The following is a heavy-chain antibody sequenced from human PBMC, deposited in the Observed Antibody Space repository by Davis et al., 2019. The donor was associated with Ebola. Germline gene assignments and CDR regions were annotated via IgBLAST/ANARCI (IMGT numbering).Heavy chain of an antibody. D-gene: IGHD6-13*01. Sequence: GESLKISCATSGFTFSTYRMNWVRQAPGKGLEWVSSISGSSSEIYYAESVKGRFTISRDNSKNSLYLQMNSLRTEDTALYYCAKGYSSNWRNYFDYGGQGTLVTVSS. J-gene: IGHJ4*02. CDR3: AKGYSSNWRNYFDY. CDR1: GFTFSTYR. V-gene: IGHV3-21*04. CDR2: ISGSSSEI.